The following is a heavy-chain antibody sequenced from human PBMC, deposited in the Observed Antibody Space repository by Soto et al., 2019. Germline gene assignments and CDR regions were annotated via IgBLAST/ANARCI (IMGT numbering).Heavy chain of an antibody. CDR3: ARDPDYGDYGTSPADDY. CDR2: INAGNGNT. V-gene: IGHV1-3*05. CDR1: GYTFTSYA. J-gene: IGHJ4*02. Sequence: QVQLVQSGAEEKKPGASVKVSCKASGYTFTSYAMHWVRQAPGQRLEWMGWINAGNGNTKYSQKFQGRVTITRDTSASTAHMELSSLRSEDTAVYYCARDPDYGDYGTSPADDYWGQGTLVTVSS. D-gene: IGHD4-17*01.